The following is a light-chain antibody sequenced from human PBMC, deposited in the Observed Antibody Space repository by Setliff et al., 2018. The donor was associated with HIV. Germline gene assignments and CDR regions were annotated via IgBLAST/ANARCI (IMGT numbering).Light chain of an antibody. CDR1: SSNIGANT. Sequence: QSVLTQTPSASGTPGQGVTISRSGGSSNIGANTVNWYQQLPGTAPKLLMYSDNQRPSGVPDRFSGSKSGTSASLAISGLQSEDEADYYCATWDDSLNGRVFGTGTKVTVL. CDR2: SDN. V-gene: IGLV1-44*01. J-gene: IGLJ1*01. CDR3: ATWDDSLNGRV.